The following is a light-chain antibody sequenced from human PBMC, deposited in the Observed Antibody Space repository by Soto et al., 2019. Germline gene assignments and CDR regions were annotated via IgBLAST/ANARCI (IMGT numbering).Light chain of an antibody. CDR1: QSVSSSY. CDR3: QQYGSSRT. J-gene: IGKJ1*01. Sequence: PVARAPLSCRASQSVSSSYLAWYQQKPGQAPRLLIYGASSRASGIPDRFSGSGSGTDFTLSISRLEPEDFAVYYCQQYGSSRTFGQGTKVDIK. V-gene: IGKV3-20*01. CDR2: GAS.